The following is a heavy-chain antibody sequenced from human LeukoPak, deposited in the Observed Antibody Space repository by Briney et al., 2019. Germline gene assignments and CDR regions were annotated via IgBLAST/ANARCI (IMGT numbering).Heavy chain of an antibody. J-gene: IGHJ6*02. D-gene: IGHD2-2*01. Sequence: SETLSLTCAVYGGSFSGYYWSWIRQPPGKGLEWIGEINHSGSTNYNTSLKTRVTISLDTSKNQFSLKLTSVTAADTAVYYCARAYCSSTSCQYYYYGMDVWGQGTTVTVSS. CDR3: ARAYCSSTSCQYYYYGMDV. V-gene: IGHV4-34*01. CDR1: GGSFSGYY. CDR2: INHSGST.